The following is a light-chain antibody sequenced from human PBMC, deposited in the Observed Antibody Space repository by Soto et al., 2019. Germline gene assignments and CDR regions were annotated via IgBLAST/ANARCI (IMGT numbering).Light chain of an antibody. CDR1: QRVSSNY. Sequence: ESVMTQSPGTLSLSPGETATLSCRASQRVSSNYVAWFHQKPGQAPRLLIYGASSRSTGVPVRFSASGSGTDFTLTISRLEPEDFAVYYCQQYGRAPFTFGHWTKVDIK. CDR3: QQYGRAPFT. V-gene: IGKV3-20*01. J-gene: IGKJ3*01. CDR2: GAS.